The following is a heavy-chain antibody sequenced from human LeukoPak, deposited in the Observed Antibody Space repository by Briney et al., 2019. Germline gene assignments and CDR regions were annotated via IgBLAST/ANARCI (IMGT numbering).Heavy chain of an antibody. Sequence: GGSLRLSCVASGLSIADFAMHWVRQAPGKGLEWVSLISGDGVSTFYADSVKGRFSISRDNSKNSLYLEMNSLRTEDAAMYYCAKESGKFDYWGQGTLVAVSS. V-gene: IGHV3-43*02. CDR2: ISGDGVST. J-gene: IGHJ4*02. CDR1: GLSIADFA. CDR3: AKESGKFDY.